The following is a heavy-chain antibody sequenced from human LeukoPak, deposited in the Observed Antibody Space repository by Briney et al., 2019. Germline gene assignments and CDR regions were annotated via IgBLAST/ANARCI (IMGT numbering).Heavy chain of an antibody. J-gene: IGHJ4*02. Sequence: GGSLRLSCAASGFTFSSYGMHWVRQAPGKGLEWVAVIWYDGSNKYYADSVKGRFTISRDNSKNTLYLQMNSLRAEDTAVYYCARASARLYYYDSGGYWGYFDYWGQGTLVTVSS. CDR3: ARASARLYYYDSGGYWGYFDY. V-gene: IGHV3-33*01. CDR2: IWYDGSNK. D-gene: IGHD3-22*01. CDR1: GFTFSSYG.